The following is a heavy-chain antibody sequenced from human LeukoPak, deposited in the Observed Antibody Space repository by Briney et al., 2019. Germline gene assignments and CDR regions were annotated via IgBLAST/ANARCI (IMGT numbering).Heavy chain of an antibody. V-gene: IGHV3-21*01. CDR2: ISSSSSYI. J-gene: IGHJ4*02. CDR3: ASSSGGGRLDY. D-gene: IGHD2-15*01. Sequence: PGGTLRLSCAASGYTFSSYSMNWVRQAPGKGLEWVSSISSSSSYIYYADSVKGRFTISRDNAKNSLYLQMNSLRAEDTAVYYCASSSGGGRLDYWGQGTLVTVSS. CDR1: GYTFSSYS.